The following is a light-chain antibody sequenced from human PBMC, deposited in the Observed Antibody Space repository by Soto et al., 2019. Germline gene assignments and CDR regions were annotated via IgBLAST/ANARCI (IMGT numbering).Light chain of an antibody. V-gene: IGKV1-5*01. CDR3: QQYNSPDVA. Sequence: DIQMTQSPSTLSASVGDRVTITCRASQSISSWLAWYQQKPGKAPKLLIYDASSLESGVPSRFSGSGSGTEFTLTISSLQPDDFATYYCQQYNSPDVAFGQGTKVDIK. J-gene: IGKJ1*01. CDR1: QSISSW. CDR2: DAS.